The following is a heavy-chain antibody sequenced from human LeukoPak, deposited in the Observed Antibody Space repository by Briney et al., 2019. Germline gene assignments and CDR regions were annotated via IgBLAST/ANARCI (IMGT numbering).Heavy chain of an antibody. CDR1: GFTFSSYW. CDR3: AGGSGWLIDY. D-gene: IGHD6-19*01. CDR2: IKKDGSER. Sequence: GGSLRLSCAASGFTFSSYWMNWVRQAPGKGLEWVANIKKDGSERYYVGSVKGRFTISRDNAKNSLYLQMDSLRAEDTAVYYCAGGSGWLIDYWGQGTLVTVSS. V-gene: IGHV3-7*03. J-gene: IGHJ4*02.